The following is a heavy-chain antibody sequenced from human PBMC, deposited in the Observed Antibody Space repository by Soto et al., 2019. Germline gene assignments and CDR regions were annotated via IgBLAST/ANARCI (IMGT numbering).Heavy chain of an antibody. J-gene: IGHJ6*02. V-gene: IGHV4-59*01. CDR1: GGSLSSYY. Sequence: SDTLSLTCTVSGGSLSSYYWSWIRQPPGKGLEWIGYIYYSGSTNYNPSLKSRVTISVDTSKNQFSLKLSSVTAADTAVYYCARGRSGMDVWGQGTTVTVS. CDR2: IYYSGST. CDR3: ARGRSGMDV.